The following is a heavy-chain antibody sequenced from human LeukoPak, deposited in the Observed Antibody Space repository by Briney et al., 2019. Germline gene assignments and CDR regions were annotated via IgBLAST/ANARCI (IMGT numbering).Heavy chain of an antibody. J-gene: IGHJ1*01. CDR3: ARGTRIAARPGSEYFQH. CDR2: MNPNSGKT. CDR1: GYTFTSYD. V-gene: IGHV1-8*03. Sequence: ASVKVSCKASGYTFTSYDINWVRQATGQGLEWMGWMNPNSGKTGYAQKFQGRVTITRNTSISTAYMELSSLRSEDTAVYYCARGTRIAARPGSEYFQHWGQGTLVTVSS. D-gene: IGHD6-6*01.